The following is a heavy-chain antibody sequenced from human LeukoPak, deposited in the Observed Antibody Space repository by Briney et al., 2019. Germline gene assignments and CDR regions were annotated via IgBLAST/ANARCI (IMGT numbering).Heavy chain of an antibody. CDR3: AKDQYYDSSGSYKTSFDY. J-gene: IGHJ4*02. CDR2: ISGSGGST. V-gene: IGHV3-23*01. Sequence: GGSLRLSCAASGFTFSSYAMSWVRQAPGKGLEWVSAISGSGGSTYYADSVKGRFTISRDNSKNTLYLQMNSLRAEDTAVYYCAKDQYYDSSGSYKTSFDYWGQGTLVTVS. D-gene: IGHD3-22*01. CDR1: GFTFSSYA.